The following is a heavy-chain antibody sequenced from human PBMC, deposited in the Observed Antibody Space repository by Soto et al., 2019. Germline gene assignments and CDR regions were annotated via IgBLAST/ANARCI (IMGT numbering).Heavy chain of an antibody. Sequence: QLQLQESGSGLVKPSQTLSLTCAVSGGSISSGGYSWSWIRQPPGKGLEWIGYIYHSGSTYYNPSLKSRVTLSVDRSKNQFSLKLSSVTAADTAVYYCARYHDYVWGSYRYTGWFDPWGQGTLVTVSS. CDR2: IYHSGST. D-gene: IGHD3-16*02. CDR1: GGSISSGGYS. CDR3: ARYHDYVWGSYRYTGWFDP. J-gene: IGHJ5*02. V-gene: IGHV4-30-2*01.